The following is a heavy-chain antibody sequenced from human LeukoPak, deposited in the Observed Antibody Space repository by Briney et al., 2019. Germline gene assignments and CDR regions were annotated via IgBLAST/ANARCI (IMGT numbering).Heavy chain of an antibody. Sequence: REASVKVSCKASGYTFTGYYMHWVRQAPGQGLEWMGWINPNSGGTNYAQKFQGRVTMTRDTSISTAYMELSRLRSDDTAVYYCARVDSGDDFWSDYHYCFDYWGQGTLVTVSS. J-gene: IGHJ4*02. V-gene: IGHV1-2*02. CDR1: GYTFTGYY. CDR2: INPNSGGT. D-gene: IGHD3-3*01. CDR3: ARVDSGDDFWSDYHYCFDY.